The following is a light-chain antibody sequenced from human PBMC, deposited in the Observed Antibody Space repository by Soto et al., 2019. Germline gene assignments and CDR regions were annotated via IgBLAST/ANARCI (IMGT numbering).Light chain of an antibody. CDR1: QSISSW. J-gene: IGKJ1*01. CDR3: QQYNTNPLT. Sequence: DMQMTQSPSTLSASVGDRVTITCRASQSISSWLAWYQQKPGKAPKLLIYKASSLESGVQSRFSCSGSGTEFTLTISSLQPDDFATYYCQQYNTNPLTFEQATKVEIK. V-gene: IGKV1-5*03. CDR2: KAS.